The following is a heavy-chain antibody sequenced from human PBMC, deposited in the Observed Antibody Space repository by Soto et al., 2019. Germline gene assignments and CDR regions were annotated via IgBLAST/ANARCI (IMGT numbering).Heavy chain of an antibody. CDR3: PRLFCSTTTSDSWFDP. CDR1: GYTFKTFW. Sequence: GESLKISCTGFGYTFKTFWISWGRQMPGKGLGWMGRIDPRDSYVNYTPSFQVHVTISLYNSISTAYLQWGSLKASATAMYYCPRLFCSTTTSDSWFDPWGQGTLVTVSS. CDR2: IDPRDSYV. J-gene: IGHJ5*02. D-gene: IGHD2-2*01. V-gene: IGHV5-10-1*01.